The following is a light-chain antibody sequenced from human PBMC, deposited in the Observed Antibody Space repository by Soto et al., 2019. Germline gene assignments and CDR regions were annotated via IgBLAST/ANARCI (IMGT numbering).Light chain of an antibody. J-gene: IGKJ5*01. V-gene: IGKV3-11*01. CDR2: DAS. Sequence: EIVMTQSPATLSVSPGERATLSCRASQSVSSYLAWYQQKPGQAPRLLIYDASNRATGIPARFSGSGSGTDFTLTIGSLEPEDFAVYYCQQRTNWAITFGQGTRLENK. CDR1: QSVSSY. CDR3: QQRTNWAIT.